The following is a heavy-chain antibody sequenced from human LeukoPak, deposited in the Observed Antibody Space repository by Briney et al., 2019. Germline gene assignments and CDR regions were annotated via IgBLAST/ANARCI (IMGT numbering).Heavy chain of an antibody. CDR1: GFTFSSYS. D-gene: IGHD2-21*01. V-gene: IGHV3-21*01. J-gene: IGHJ3*02. CDR3: ARDKHTVGDAFDS. Sequence: GGSLRLSCAASGFTFSSYSMNWVRQAPGKGLEWVSSISSSSSYIYYADSVKGRFTISRDNAKNSLYLQMNSLRAEDTAVYYCARDKHTVGDAFDSWGQGTMVTVSS. CDR2: ISSSSSYI.